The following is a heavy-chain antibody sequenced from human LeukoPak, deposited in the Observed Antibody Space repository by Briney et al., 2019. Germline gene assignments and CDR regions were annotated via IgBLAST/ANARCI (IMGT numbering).Heavy chain of an antibody. CDR3: ARDKGRVLDY. Sequence: GGSLRLSCAASGFTVSSNYMSWVREAPGKGLEWVSVIYSGGSTYYADSAKGRFTISRHNSKNTLYLQMNSLRAGDTAVYYCARDKGRVLDYWGQGTLVTVSS. CDR2: IYSGGST. V-gene: IGHV3-53*04. CDR1: GFTVSSNY. D-gene: IGHD1-26*01. J-gene: IGHJ4*02.